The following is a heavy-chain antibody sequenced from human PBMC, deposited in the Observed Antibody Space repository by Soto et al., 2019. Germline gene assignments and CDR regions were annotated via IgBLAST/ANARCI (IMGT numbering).Heavy chain of an antibody. CDR3: TRVGSSWHGNYYYYYGMDV. Sequence: PGGSLRLSCTASGFTFGDYAMSWFRQAPGKGLEWVGFIRSKAYGGTTEYAASVKGRFTISRDDSKSIAYLQMNSLKTEDTAVYYCTRVGSSWHGNYYYYYGMDVWGQGTTVTVSS. CDR2: IRSKAYGGTT. D-gene: IGHD6-13*01. V-gene: IGHV3-49*03. CDR1: GFTFGDYA. J-gene: IGHJ6*02.